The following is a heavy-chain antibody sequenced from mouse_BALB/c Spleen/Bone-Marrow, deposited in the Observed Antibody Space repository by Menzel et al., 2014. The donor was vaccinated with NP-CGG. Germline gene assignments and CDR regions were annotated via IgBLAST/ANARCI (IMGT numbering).Heavy chain of an antibody. D-gene: IGHD2-12*01. CDR2: IWAGGAT. Sequence: VQVVESGPGLVAPSQSLSITCTVSGFSLTNFGVHWVRQPPGEGLEWLGIIWAGGATDYHSALMSRLIISRDNSKSQVFLKMNSLQTDDTAMYYCARVLRRSQDAMDYWGRGTSVTVSS. J-gene: IGHJ4*01. V-gene: IGHV2-9*02. CDR1: GFSLTNFG. CDR3: ARVLRRSQDAMDY.